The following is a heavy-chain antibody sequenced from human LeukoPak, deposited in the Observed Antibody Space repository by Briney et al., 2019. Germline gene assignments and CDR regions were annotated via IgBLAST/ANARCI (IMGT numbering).Heavy chain of an antibody. V-gene: IGHV5-51*01. CDR2: IYPGDSDT. CDR3: ARHLQGCSSTSCPFDY. D-gene: IGHD2-2*01. J-gene: IGHJ4*02. CDR1: GYSFTTYW. Sequence: PGESLKISCKGSGYSFTTYWIGWVRQMPGKGLEWMGIIYPGDSDTRYSPSFQGQVTISVDKSISTSYLQWSSLKASDTAMYYCARHLQGCSSTSCPFDYWGQGTLVTVSS.